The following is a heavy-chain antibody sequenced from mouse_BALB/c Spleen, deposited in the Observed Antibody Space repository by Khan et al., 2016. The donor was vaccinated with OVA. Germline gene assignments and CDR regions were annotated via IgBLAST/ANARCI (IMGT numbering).Heavy chain of an antibody. D-gene: IGHD1-1*02. CDR3: AMGYFGTYEFVY. CDR2: IFPGTGTT. J-gene: IGHJ3*01. Sequence: QVQLQQSGAELVKPGASVKLSCKTSGYTFTSYWIQWVKQRPGQGLGWIGQIFPGTGTTYYNENFKGKATLTVDTSSSTAYMQVSSLASEASAVYFCAMGYFGTYEFVYWCQGTLVTVSP. CDR1: GYTFTSYW. V-gene: IGHV1S132*01.